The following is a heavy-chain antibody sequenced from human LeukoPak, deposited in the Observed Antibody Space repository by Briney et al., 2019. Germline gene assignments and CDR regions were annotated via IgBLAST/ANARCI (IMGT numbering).Heavy chain of an antibody. CDR3: ARGRPIYPHGNWFDP. CDR2: INHSGST. Sequence: PSETLSLTCAVYGGSFSGYYWSWIRQPPGKGLEWIGEINHSGSTNYNPSLKSRVTISVDTSKNQFSLKLSSVTAADTAVYYCARGRPIYPHGNWFDPWGQGTLVTVSS. CDR1: GGSFSGYY. J-gene: IGHJ5*02. V-gene: IGHV4-34*01. D-gene: IGHD4-17*01.